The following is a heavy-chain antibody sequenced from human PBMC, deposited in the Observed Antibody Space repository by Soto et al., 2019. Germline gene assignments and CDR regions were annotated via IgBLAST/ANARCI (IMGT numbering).Heavy chain of an antibody. J-gene: IGHJ4*02. D-gene: IGHD6-19*01. CDR2: IYWDDDK. CDR3: AHSRSSRGWYLFDY. CDR1: GFSLSTSGVG. V-gene: IGHV2-5*02. Sequence: QITLKESGPTLVKPTQTLTLTCTFSGFSLSTSGVGVGWIRQPPGKALEWLALIYWDDDKRYSPSLKSRLTTXKXTXXNQVVLTMTNMDPVDTATYYCAHSRSSRGWYLFDYWGQGTLVTVSS.